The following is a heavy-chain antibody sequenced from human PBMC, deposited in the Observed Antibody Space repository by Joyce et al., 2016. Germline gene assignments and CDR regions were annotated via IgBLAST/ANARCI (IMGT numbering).Heavy chain of an antibody. D-gene: IGHD3-10*01. CDR3: ARGSGGIGWFDP. Sequence: QVQLVQSGAEVKKPGASVKVSCKASGYIFTDSYLHWVRQAPGQRLGWRGVIDPNSCGTAFAQRFRGRVTMTRDTSSNTVHMELSSLTSDDTAMYYCARGSGGIGWFDPWGQGTLVTVSS. J-gene: IGHJ5*02. V-gene: IGHV1-2*02. CDR2: IDPNSCGT. CDR1: GYIFTDSY.